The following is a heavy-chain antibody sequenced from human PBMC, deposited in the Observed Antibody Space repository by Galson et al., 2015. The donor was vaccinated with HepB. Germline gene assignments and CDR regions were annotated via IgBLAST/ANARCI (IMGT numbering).Heavy chain of an antibody. CDR3: ARDKSTSGFLEWVWFDP. V-gene: IGHV3-23*01. D-gene: IGHD3-3*01. CDR1: GFIFSNNA. CDR2: ISGSGGTT. J-gene: IGHJ5*02. Sequence: SLRLSCAASGFIFSNNAMSWVRQSPGKGLEWVSGISGSGGTTYYADSVKGRFTISRDNAKNSLYLQMNSLRAEDTAVYYCARDKSTSGFLEWVWFDPWGQGTLVTVSS.